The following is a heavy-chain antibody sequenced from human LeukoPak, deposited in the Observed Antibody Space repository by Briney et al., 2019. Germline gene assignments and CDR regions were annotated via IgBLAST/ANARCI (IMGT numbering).Heavy chain of an antibody. CDR2: IKQDGTEK. Sequence: GESLRLSCAASGFTFTTYWMSWVRQPPGKGLEWVANIKQDGTEKYYVDSVKGRFTISRDNAKNSLYLQMNSLRAEDTAVYYCARDRDCSSTSCYGSWFDPWGQGTLVTVSS. V-gene: IGHV3-7*01. CDR3: ARDRDCSSTSCYGSWFDP. CDR1: GFTFTTYW. D-gene: IGHD2-2*01. J-gene: IGHJ5*02.